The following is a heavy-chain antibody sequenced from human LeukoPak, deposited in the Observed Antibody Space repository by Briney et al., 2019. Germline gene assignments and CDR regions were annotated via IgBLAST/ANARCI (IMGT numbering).Heavy chain of an antibody. CDR3: ARGPRIRIAAAGTGFDP. D-gene: IGHD6-13*01. J-gene: IGHJ5*02. CDR2: INHSGST. CDR1: GGSFSGYY. V-gene: IGHV4-34*01. Sequence: SETLSLTCAVYGGSFSGYYWSWIRQPPGKGLEWIGEINHSGSTNYNPSLKSRVTISVDTSKNQFSLKLSSVTAADTAVYYCARGPRIRIAAAGTGFDPWGQGTLVTVSS.